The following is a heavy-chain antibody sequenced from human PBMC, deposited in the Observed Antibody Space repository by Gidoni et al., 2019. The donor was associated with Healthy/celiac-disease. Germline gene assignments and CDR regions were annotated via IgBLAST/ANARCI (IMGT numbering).Heavy chain of an antibody. CDR3: ARGGPPVVVDPRARYSYGQVGYWYFDL. D-gene: IGHD5-18*01. Sequence: EVQLVESGGGLVQPGGSLSLSCAASGFTFSSYWMSWVRQAPGQGLEWVANIKQDGSEKFYVDSVKGRFTISRDNAKNSLYLQMNSLRAEDTAVYYCARGGPPVVVDPRARYSYGQVGYWYFDLWGRGTLVTVSS. J-gene: IGHJ2*01. V-gene: IGHV3-7*01. CDR1: GFTFSSYW. CDR2: IKQDGSEK.